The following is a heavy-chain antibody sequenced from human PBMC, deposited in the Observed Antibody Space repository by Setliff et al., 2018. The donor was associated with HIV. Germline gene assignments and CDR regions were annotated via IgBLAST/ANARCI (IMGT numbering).Heavy chain of an antibody. Sequence: SETLSLTCTVSGGSISSSSSFWGWIRQPPGKGLEWIGSIYYSGSTYYNPSLQSRVTISVDTSKNQFSLKLTSVTAADTAVYYCARGGRSTVATWAWFDPWGQGTLVTVS. D-gene: IGHD4-4*01. CDR3: ARGGRSTVATWAWFDP. CDR1: GGSISSSSSF. CDR2: IYYSGST. V-gene: IGHV4-39*01. J-gene: IGHJ5*02.